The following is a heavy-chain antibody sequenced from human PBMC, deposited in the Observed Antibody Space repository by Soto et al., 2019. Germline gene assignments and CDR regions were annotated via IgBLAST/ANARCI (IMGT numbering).Heavy chain of an antibody. V-gene: IGHV1-24*01. CDR1: GYTLTELS. Sequence: ASVKVSCKVSGYTLTELSMHWVRQAPGKGLEWMGGFDPEDGETIYAQKFLGRVTMTEDTSTDTAYMELSSLRSEDTAVYYCAIPGIAARRGGGFDYWGQGTLVTVSS. CDR2: FDPEDGET. D-gene: IGHD6-6*01. J-gene: IGHJ4*02. CDR3: AIPGIAARRGGGFDY.